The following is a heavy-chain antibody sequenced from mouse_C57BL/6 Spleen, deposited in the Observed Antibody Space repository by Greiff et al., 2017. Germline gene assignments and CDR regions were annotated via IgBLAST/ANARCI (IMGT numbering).Heavy chain of an antibody. V-gene: IGHV1-82*01. CDR1: GYAFSSSW. CDR3: ARGGGHWYFDV. Sequence: VQGVESGPELVKPGASVKISCKASGYAFSSSWMNWVKQRPGKGLEWIGRIYPGDGDTNYNGKFKGKATLTADKSSSTAYMQLSSLTSEDSAVYFCARGGGHWYFDVWGTGTTVTVSS. J-gene: IGHJ1*03. CDR2: IYPGDGDT.